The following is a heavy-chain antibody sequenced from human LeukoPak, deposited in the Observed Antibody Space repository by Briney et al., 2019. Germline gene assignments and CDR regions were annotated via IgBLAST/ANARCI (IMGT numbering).Heavy chain of an antibody. V-gene: IGHV3-66*01. J-gene: IGHJ4*02. D-gene: IGHD6-13*01. CDR3: ARDGQTSSIWFDF. CDR2: VLSGATT. CDR1: GFTVSSNY. Sequence: GGSLRLSCAASGFTVSSNYMTWVRQTPGKGLEWVSVVLSGATTYYADSVKGRFTISTDNSKNTLYLQMNSLRAEDTAVYYCARDGQTSSIWFDFWGQGTLVTVSS.